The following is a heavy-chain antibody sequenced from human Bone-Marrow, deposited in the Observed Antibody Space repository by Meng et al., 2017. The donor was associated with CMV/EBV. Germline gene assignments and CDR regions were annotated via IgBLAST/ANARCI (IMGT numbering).Heavy chain of an antibody. V-gene: IGHV4-59*01. D-gene: IGHD6-13*01. J-gene: IGHJ4*02. Sequence: SETLSLTCTVSGGSISSYYWSWIRQPPGKGLEWIGYIYYSGSTNSNPSLKSRVTIPVDTAKNQFSLKLSSVTAADTAVYYCAGQTVISSWDPPKPFDYWGQGTLVTVSS. CDR1: GGSISSYY. CDR2: IYYSGST. CDR3: AGQTVISSWDPPKPFDY.